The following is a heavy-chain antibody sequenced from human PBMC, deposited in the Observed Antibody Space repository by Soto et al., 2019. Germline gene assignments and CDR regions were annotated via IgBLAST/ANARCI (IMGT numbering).Heavy chain of an antibody. Sequence: SETLSLTCTVSGGSISNGGYYWNWVRQHPGKGLEWIGYIHYSGSTWYNPSLESRVTISVDTSKDQFSLRLRSVTAADTAVYYCARVRGSGSYAAYYFDSWGQGTLVTVSS. J-gene: IGHJ4*01. CDR3: ARVRGSGSYAAYYFDS. D-gene: IGHD3-10*01. V-gene: IGHV4-31*03. CDR2: IHYSGST. CDR1: GGSISNGGYY.